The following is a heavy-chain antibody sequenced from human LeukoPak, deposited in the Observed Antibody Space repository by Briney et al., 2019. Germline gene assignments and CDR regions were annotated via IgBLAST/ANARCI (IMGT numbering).Heavy chain of an antibody. CDR3: AKDQDSSGWYAPLDY. CDR1: GFTFSSYA. J-gene: IGHJ4*02. V-gene: IGHV3-23*01. CDR2: ISGSGGST. D-gene: IGHD6-19*01. Sequence: PGGSLRLSCAASGFTFSSYAMSWVRQAPGKGLEWVSAISGSGGSTYYADSVKGRFTISRDNSKNTLYLQMNSLRAEDTAVYYCAKDQDSSGWYAPLDYWGQGTLVTVSS.